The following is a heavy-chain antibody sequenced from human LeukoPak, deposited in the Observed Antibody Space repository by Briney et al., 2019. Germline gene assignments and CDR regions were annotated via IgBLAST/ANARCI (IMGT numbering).Heavy chain of an antibody. V-gene: IGHV4-59*01. CDR2: SYSGGNA. CDR3: AHSKRGGGYYINAFAV. Sequence: SETLSLTCTVSGGSISSYYWSWIRQPPGKGLEWIGYSYSGGNANYNPSLKSRVTISIDTSENQFSLRLTSVTAADTAVYFCAHSKRGGGYYINAFAVWGQGALVTISS. CDR1: GGSISSYY. D-gene: IGHD1-26*01. J-gene: IGHJ3*01.